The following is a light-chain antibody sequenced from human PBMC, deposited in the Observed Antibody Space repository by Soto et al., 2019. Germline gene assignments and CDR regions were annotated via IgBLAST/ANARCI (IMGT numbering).Light chain of an antibody. CDR1: GSNIGINS. CDR2: RNS. Sequence: QSVLTQPPSASGAPGQDVTISCSGSGSNIGINSVYWYQQVSGAAPKLLIYRNSRRPAGVPDRTSASKSGTSASLTIGGLRSVVGADYCCEVWDNGPASPCGRSWGSGGGTKLPVL. J-gene: IGLJ3*02. CDR3: EVWDNGPASPCGRSWG. V-gene: IGLV1-47*02.